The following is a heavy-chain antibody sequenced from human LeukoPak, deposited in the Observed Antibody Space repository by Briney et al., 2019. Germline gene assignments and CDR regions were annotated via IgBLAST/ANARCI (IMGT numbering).Heavy chain of an antibody. Sequence: SETLSLTCAVSGDSISSYYWSWIRQPPGKGLEWIGYIYTSGSTNYNPSLKSRVTISVDTSKNQFSLKLSSVTAADTAVYYCARNSAYSSSSGVNLWGQGTLVTVSS. CDR3: ARNSAYSSSSGVNL. CDR2: IYTSGST. D-gene: IGHD6-6*01. CDR1: GDSISSYY. J-gene: IGHJ4*02. V-gene: IGHV4-4*09.